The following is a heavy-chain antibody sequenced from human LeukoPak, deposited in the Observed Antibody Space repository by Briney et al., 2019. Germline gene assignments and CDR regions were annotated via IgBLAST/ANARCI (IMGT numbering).Heavy chain of an antibody. D-gene: IGHD3-16*02. CDR2: IWFDTTNK. CDR3: AKDKRYYDYVWGGYRYTRPPHYSFDY. J-gene: IGHJ4*01. CDR1: GFTFSNHG. Sequence: PGRSLRLSCAASGFTFSNHGMHWVRQAPGKGLEWVAVIWFDTTNKYYTDSVKGRFTISRDNSKNTLYLHMNSLRVEDTAVYYCAKDKRYYDYVWGGYRYTRPPHYSFDYWGHGTLVTVSS. V-gene: IGHV3-33*06.